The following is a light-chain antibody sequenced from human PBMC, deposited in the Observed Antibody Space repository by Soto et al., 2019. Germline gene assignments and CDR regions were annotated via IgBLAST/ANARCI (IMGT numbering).Light chain of an antibody. CDR1: SSDVGGYNY. CDR2: EVN. V-gene: IGLV2-8*01. J-gene: IGLJ1*01. Sequence: QSALTQPPSASGSPGQSVAISCTGTSSDVGGYNYVSCYHQHPGKAPKLMIYEVNKRPSGVPDRFSGSKSGNTASLTVSGLQAEDEADYYCSSYAGSSNVFGTGTNVTVL. CDR3: SSYAGSSNV.